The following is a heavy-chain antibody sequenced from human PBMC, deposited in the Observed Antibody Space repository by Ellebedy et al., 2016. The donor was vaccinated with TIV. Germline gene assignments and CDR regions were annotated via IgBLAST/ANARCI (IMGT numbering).Heavy chain of an antibody. Sequence: AASVKVSCKASGYTFTDYYIHWVRQAPGQGLAWMGIINPHVGTTTYSQTFQGRVTMTTDTSTSTAYMELRSLRSDDTAVYYCARNTPMAEYFDYWGQGTLVTVSS. D-gene: IGHD5-18*01. CDR1: GYTFTDYY. V-gene: IGHV1-46*01. CDR2: INPHVGTT. J-gene: IGHJ4*02. CDR3: ARNTPMAEYFDY.